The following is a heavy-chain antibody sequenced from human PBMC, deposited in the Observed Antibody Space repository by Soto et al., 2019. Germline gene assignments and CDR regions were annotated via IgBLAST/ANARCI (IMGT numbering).Heavy chain of an antibody. J-gene: IGHJ6*02. CDR3: ARVGTGTTGMDV. Sequence: QVQLVESGGGVVQPGRSLRLSCAASGFTFSSYAMHWVRQAPGKGLEWVAVISYDGSNKYYADSVKGRFTISRDNSKNTLYLQMNSLRAEDTAVYYCARVGTGTTGMDVWGQGTTVTVSS. V-gene: IGHV3-30-3*01. CDR1: GFTFSSYA. D-gene: IGHD1-1*01. CDR2: ISYDGSNK.